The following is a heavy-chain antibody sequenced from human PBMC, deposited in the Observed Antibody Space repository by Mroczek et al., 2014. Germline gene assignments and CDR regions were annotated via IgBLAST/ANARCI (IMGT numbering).Heavy chain of an antibody. CDR3: ARRGGVPAVRGAFDY. D-gene: IGHD2-2*01. V-gene: IGHV4-39*01. Sequence: QVQLQESGPGLVKPSETLSLTCTVSGGSISSSSYYWGWIRQPPGKGLEWIGSIYYSGSTYYNPSLKSRVTISVDTSKNQFSLKLSSVTAADTAVYYCARRGGVPAVRGAFDYWGQGTLVTVSS. CDR1: GGSISSSSYY. J-gene: IGHJ4*02. CDR2: IYYSGST.